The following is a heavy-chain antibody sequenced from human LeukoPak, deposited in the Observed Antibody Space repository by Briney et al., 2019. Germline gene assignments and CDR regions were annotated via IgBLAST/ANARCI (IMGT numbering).Heavy chain of an antibody. CDR2: ILSGSGNI. CDR1: GFTFYEYS. D-gene: IGHD1-26*01. J-gene: IGHJ6*02. Sequence: GGSPRLSCATSGFTFYEYSMNWVRQAPGKGLEWVSSILSGSGNIYYADSVKGRFTISRDNAKNSLYLQMNSLRADDTAVYYCARDRWELPHYYYSGLDVWGQGTTVTVSS. CDR3: ARDRWELPHYYYSGLDV. V-gene: IGHV3-21*01.